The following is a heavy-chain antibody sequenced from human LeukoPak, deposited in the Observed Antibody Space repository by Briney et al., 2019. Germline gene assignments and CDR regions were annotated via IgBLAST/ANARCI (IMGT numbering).Heavy chain of an antibody. CDR1: GGSISSYY. D-gene: IGHD6-19*01. Sequence: PSETLSLTCTVSGGSISSYYWSWIRQPPGKGLEWIGYIYYSGSTNYNPSLKSRVTISLDTSKNQLSLKVCSVTATDTAVYYCARDSASSSGIPLAGYLDWGQGTLVTVSS. V-gene: IGHV4-59*01. J-gene: IGHJ4*02. CDR2: IYYSGST. CDR3: ARDSASSSGIPLAGYLD.